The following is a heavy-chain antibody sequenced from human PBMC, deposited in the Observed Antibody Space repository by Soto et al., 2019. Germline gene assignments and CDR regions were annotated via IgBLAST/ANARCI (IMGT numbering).Heavy chain of an antibody. Sequence: SETLCLTCAVYGGSFSGYYWSWIRQPPGKGLEWIGEINHSGSTNYNPSLKSRVTISVDTSKNQFSLKLSSVTAADTAVYYCARGYGSSGYYFTHRSQNKRAEYFQHWGQGTLVT. J-gene: IGHJ1*01. CDR2: INHSGST. D-gene: IGHD3-22*01. CDR1: GGSFSGYY. CDR3: ARGYGSSGYYFTHRSQNKRAEYFQH. V-gene: IGHV4-34*01.